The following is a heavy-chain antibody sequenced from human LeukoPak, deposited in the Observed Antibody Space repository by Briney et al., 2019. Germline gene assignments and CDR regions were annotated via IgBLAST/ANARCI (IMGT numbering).Heavy chain of an antibody. Sequence: SETLSLTCTVSGGSISRYYWSWIRQPPGKGLEWIGYIHYSGSTIYNPSLKSRVTVSIDTPKKQFSLRLSSVTAADTAVYYCARDDGDSLDYWGQGTLVTVSS. CDR1: GGSISRYY. D-gene: IGHD4-17*01. CDR3: ARDDGDSLDY. V-gene: IGHV4-59*01. J-gene: IGHJ4*02. CDR2: IHYSGST.